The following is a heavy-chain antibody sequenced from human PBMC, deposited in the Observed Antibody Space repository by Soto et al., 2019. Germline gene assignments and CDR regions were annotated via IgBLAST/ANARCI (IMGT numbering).Heavy chain of an antibody. CDR3: ARECRGGWPYYYYGMDV. J-gene: IGHJ6*02. Sequence: QVQLVQSGAEVKKPGASVKVSCKASGYTFTSYGISWLRQAPGQGLEWMGWISAYNGNTTYAPKLQGRVTMSTDTYTSTAYTELRSLRSDDTAVYYCARECRGGWPYYYYGMDVWGQGTTVTVSS. D-gene: IGHD3-16*01. CDR1: GYTFTSYG. CDR2: ISAYNGNT. V-gene: IGHV1-18*04.